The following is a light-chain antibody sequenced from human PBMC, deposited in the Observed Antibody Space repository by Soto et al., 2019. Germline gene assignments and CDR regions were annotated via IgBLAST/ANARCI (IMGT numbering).Light chain of an antibody. V-gene: IGKV4-1*01. CDR3: QQFYNTPPYT. CDR2: WAS. Sequence: DTVMTQSPDSLAVSLGERATINCKSSQSVFHSANNMNYLAWYQQKPGQSPKLLISWASIRDSGVPDRFSGSGSGTDFTLAINSLQAEDAAVYYCQQFYNTPPYTFGQGTKVDIK. J-gene: IGKJ2*01. CDR1: QSVFHSANNMNY.